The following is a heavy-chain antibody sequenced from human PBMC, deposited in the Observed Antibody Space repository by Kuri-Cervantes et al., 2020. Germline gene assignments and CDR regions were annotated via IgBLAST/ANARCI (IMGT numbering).Heavy chain of an antibody. J-gene: IGHJ3*01. CDR3: ARVLWRGGNDH. V-gene: IGHV4-4*02. Sequence: SCAVSGGSISGTNWWSWVRQPPGTGLEWIGKIYHSGSTIYNPSLKSRVTISVDKSKNQFSLKLSSVTAADTAVYYCARVLWRGGNDHWGQGTMVTVSS. D-gene: IGHD2-15*01. CDR1: GGSISGTNW. CDR2: IYHSGST.